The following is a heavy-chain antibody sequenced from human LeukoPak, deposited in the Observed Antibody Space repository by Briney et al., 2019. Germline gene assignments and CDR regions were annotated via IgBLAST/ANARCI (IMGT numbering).Heavy chain of an antibody. J-gene: IGHJ6*02. CDR1: RYTFTSYD. CDR3: ARGKALRFLEWFPRRGMDV. D-gene: IGHD3-3*01. Sequence: ASVKVSCKASRYTFTSYDINWVRQAPGQGLEWMGWMNPNSGNTGYAQKFQGRVTMTRNTSISTAYMELSSLRSEDTAVYYCARGKALRFLEWFPRRGMDVWGQGTTVTVSS. V-gene: IGHV1-8*01. CDR2: MNPNSGNT.